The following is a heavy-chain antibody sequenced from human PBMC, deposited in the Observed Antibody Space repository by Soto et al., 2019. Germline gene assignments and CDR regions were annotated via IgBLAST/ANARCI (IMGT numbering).Heavy chain of an antibody. Sequence: PSETXCLTFDFAGFSITTRGFWTWVRQFPGRGLEWIGEIAHDGHTNYNPSLSGRVNMSVDLSNSQFSLNVASVNAEDTAVYFCAGGREYEYWGQGTLVTVSS. CDR3: AGGREYEY. CDR2: IAHDGHT. V-gene: IGHV4-4*02. J-gene: IGHJ4*02. CDR1: GFSITTRGF. D-gene: IGHD3-3*01.